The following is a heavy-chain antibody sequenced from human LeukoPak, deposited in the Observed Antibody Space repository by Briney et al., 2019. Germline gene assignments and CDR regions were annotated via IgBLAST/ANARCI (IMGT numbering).Heavy chain of an antibody. CDR3: AREGGPYRPLDY. CDR1: GGSISSYY. Sequence: SETLSLTCTVSGGSISSYYWNWIRQPPGKGLEWIGGVNLQGSTNYNPSLMGRVAISVDTSENHISLQLTSVTAADTAVYYCAREGGPYRPLDYSGQGTLVTVSS. V-gene: IGHV4-59*12. J-gene: IGHJ4*02. CDR2: VNLQGST.